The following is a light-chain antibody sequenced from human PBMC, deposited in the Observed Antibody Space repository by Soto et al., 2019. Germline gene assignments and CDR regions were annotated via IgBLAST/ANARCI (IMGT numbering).Light chain of an antibody. CDR2: ANN. V-gene: IGLV1-40*01. CDR1: SSNIGAGHD. Sequence: QTVLTQPPSVSGAPGQTVTISCTGSSSNIGAGHDVHWYQQLPGAAPKLLIYANNNRPSGVLGRCSGSKSGTSASLAITGLLAEDEADFYCQSYDVSPSGCVFGGGTKLTVL. J-gene: IGLJ2*01. CDR3: QSYDVSPSGCV.